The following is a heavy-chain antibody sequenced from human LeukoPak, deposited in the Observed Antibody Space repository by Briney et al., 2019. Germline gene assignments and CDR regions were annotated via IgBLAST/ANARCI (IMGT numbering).Heavy chain of an antibody. CDR2: IIGTGDST. D-gene: IGHD5-24*01. J-gene: IGHJ4*02. CDR1: GFTFRNHG. Sequence: PGGSLRLSCAASGFTFRNHGMSWDRQAPGKGREGVSGIIGTGDSTFYADPVKGRFTSSRDNSRNTLYLHMNSLRVDDTAVYYCASLYNDYGDYWGQGALVTVSS. CDR3: ASLYNDYGDY. V-gene: IGHV3-23*01.